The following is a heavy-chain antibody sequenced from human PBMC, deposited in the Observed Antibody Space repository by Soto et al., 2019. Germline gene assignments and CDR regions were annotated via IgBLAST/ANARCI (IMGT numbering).Heavy chain of an antibody. Sequence: QVQLVQSGAEVKKPGASVKVSCKASGYTFTSYYMHWVRQAPGQGLEWMGIINPSGGSTSYAQKFQGRVTMTRDTSTSTVYMELSSLRSEDTAVYYCAKSSNGYDGGSRYFDYWGQGTLVAVSS. CDR1: GYTFTSYY. J-gene: IGHJ4*02. D-gene: IGHD6-13*01. CDR2: INPSGGST. CDR3: AKSSNGYDGGSRYFDY. V-gene: IGHV1-46*01.